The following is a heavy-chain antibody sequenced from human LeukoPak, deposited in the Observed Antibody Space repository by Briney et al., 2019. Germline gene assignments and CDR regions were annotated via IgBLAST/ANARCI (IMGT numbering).Heavy chain of an antibody. J-gene: IGHJ6*03. CDR3: AKGSKEVLFTRDHYMDV. CDR1: GFTFSSYE. CDR2: ISSSGSTI. D-gene: IGHD3-3*01. V-gene: IGHV3-48*03. Sequence: GGSLRLSCAASGFTFSSYEMNWVRQAPGKGLEWVSYISSSGSTIYYADSVKGRFTISRDNAKNSLYLQMNSLRAEDTAVYYCAKGSKEVLFTRDHYMDVWGKGTTVTISS.